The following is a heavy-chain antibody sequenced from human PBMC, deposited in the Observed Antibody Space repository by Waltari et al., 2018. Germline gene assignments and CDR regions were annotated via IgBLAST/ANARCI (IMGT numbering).Heavy chain of an antibody. CDR3: ARGPWGLFDY. CDR2: IYYRGNT. J-gene: IGHJ4*02. Sequence: QLQLQESGPGLVKPSETLSLTCTVSGCSIRSSSYYWGGIRQPPGKGLEWIGSIYYRGNTYYNPSLKSRVTISVDTSKNQFSLKLSSVTAADTAVYYCARGPWGLFDYWGQGTLVTVSS. V-gene: IGHV4-39*07. CDR1: GCSIRSSSYY. D-gene: IGHD3-16*01.